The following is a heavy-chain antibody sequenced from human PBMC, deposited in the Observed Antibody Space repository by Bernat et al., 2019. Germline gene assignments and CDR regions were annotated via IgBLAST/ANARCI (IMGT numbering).Heavy chain of an antibody. CDR2: VSFDGTTT. CDR3: AKEGVAVYSGWYFNL. V-gene: IGHV3-30*18. CDR1: GFTFSTYG. Sequence: VQLVESGGGLVKPGGSLRLSCAASGFTFSTYGMSWVRQAPGKGLEWVAIVSFDGTTTFHADSVKGRFTISRDNSKKTLFLQMNSLRIEDTAVYYCAKEGVAVYSGWYFNLWGRGALVTVSS. D-gene: IGHD2-21*01. J-gene: IGHJ2*01.